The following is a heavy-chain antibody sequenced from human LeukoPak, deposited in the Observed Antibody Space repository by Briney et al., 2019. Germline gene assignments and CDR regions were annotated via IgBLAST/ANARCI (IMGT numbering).Heavy chain of an antibody. V-gene: IGHV4-59*11. Sequence: PSETLTLTSPVSADSFSSQYWRWIRPPPGKGLEWIGYISYIGSTNYNPSLKSRVTISIDPSKNQFSLKLSSVTAADTAVYYCARDAVTVTKGFDIWGQGTMVSVSS. J-gene: IGHJ3*02. CDR3: ARDAVTVTKGFDI. D-gene: IGHD4-17*01. CDR2: ISYIGST. CDR1: ADSFSSQY.